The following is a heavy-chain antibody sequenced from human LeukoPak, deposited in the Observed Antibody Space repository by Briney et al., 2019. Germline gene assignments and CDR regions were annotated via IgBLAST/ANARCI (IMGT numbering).Heavy chain of an antibody. CDR2: IYYSGST. CDR3: ARVSRGYSYDLYYYYYYMDV. Sequence: PSETLSLTCTVSGGSISSYYWTWIRQPPGKGLEWIGYIYYSGSTNYNPSLKSRVTISVDTSKNQFSLKLSSVTAADTAVYYCARVSRGYSYDLYYYYYYMDVWGKGTTVTVSS. CDR1: GGSISSYY. D-gene: IGHD5-18*01. J-gene: IGHJ6*03. V-gene: IGHV4-59*01.